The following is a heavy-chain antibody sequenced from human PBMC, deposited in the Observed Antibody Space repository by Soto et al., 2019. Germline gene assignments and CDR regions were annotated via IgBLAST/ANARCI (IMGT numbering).Heavy chain of an antibody. Sequence: EVQLVESGGGLEQPGGSLRLSCAASGFTFSSYSMNWVRQAPGKGLEWVSYISSSSSTIYYADSVKGRFTISRDNAKNSLYLQMNSLRAEDTAVYYCASQAVAAPGDYWGQGTLVTVSS. V-gene: IGHV3-48*01. CDR1: GFTFSSYS. CDR2: ISSSSSTI. J-gene: IGHJ4*02. CDR3: ASQAVAAPGDY. D-gene: IGHD6-19*01.